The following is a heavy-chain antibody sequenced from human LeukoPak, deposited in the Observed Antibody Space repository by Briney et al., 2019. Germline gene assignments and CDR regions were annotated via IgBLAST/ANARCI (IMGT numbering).Heavy chain of an antibody. V-gene: IGHV1-18*01. D-gene: IGHD3-16*01. Sequence: ASVKVSCKASGYTFTSYGISWVRQAPGQGLEWMGWISAYNGNTNYAQKLQGRVTMTTDTSTSTAYMELRSLRSDDTAVYYCARAVMITFGGVIGAFDFWGQGTMVTVSS. CDR3: ARAVMITFGGVIGAFDF. CDR1: GYTFTSYG. CDR2: ISAYNGNT. J-gene: IGHJ3*01.